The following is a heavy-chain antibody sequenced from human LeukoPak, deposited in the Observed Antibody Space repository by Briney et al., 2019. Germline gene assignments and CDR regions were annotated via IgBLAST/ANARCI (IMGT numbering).Heavy chain of an antibody. D-gene: IGHD3-3*01. CDR2: IWYDGSNK. CDR1: GFTFSSYG. V-gene: IGHV3-33*06. CDR3: AKESNDYDFWSGYQGHDQNWFDP. Sequence: GGSLRLSCAASGFTFSSYGMHWVRQAPGKGLEWVAVIWYDGSNKDYADSVKGRFTISRDNSKNTLYLQMNSLRAEDTAVYYCAKESNDYDFWSGYQGHDQNWFDPWGQGTLVTVSS. J-gene: IGHJ5*02.